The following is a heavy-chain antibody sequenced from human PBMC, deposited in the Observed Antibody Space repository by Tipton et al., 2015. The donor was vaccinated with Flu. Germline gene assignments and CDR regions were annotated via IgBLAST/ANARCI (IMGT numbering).Heavy chain of an antibody. J-gene: IGHJ4*02. V-gene: IGHV5-51*01. Sequence: QLVQSGAEVKKPGESLKISCKGSGYSFTSYWIGWVRQMPGKGLEWMGIIYPGDSDTRYSPSFQGQVTISADKSISTAYLQWSSLRASDTAIYYCARSRRGTNTPYYFDYWGQGTLVTVSP. CDR1: GYSFTSYW. D-gene: IGHD3-16*01. CDR3: ARSRRGTNTPYYFDY. CDR2: IYPGDSDT.